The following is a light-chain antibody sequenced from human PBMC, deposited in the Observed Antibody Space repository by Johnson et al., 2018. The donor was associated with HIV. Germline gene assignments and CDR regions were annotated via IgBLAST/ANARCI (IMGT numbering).Light chain of an antibody. CDR1: SSNIGNDS. CDR2: ENN. Sequence: QSVLTQPPSVSAAPGQRVTISCSGSSSNIGNDSVSWYQQLPGTAPELLIYENNRRPSGIPDRFSGSKSGTSATLVITGLQPGDEADYYCGTWDSSLRGGVFGTGTKVTVL. CDR3: GTWDSSLRGGV. J-gene: IGLJ1*01. V-gene: IGLV1-51*02.